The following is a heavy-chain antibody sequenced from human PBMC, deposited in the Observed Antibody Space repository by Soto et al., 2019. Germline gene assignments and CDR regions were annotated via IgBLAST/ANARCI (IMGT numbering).Heavy chain of an antibody. D-gene: IGHD6-19*01. CDR1: GFTFSSYA. CDR2: ISGSGVST. V-gene: IGHV3-23*01. J-gene: IGHJ4*02. Sequence: EVQLLESGGGLVQPGGSLRLSCAASGFTFSSYAMSWVRQAPGKGLEWVSAISGSGVSTYYADSVKGRFTVSRDNSKNTLYLQMNSLRAEDTAVYYCAKEWSYSSGWSHVDYWGQGTLVTVSS. CDR3: AKEWSYSSGWSHVDY.